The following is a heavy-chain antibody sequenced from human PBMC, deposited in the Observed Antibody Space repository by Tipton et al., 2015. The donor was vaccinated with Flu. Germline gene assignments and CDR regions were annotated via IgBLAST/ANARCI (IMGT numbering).Heavy chain of an antibody. CDR2: IKQDGSVK. CDR3: ARAIAAVDSY. D-gene: IGHD6-13*01. J-gene: IGHJ4*02. Sequence: SLRLSCAASGLTFGNYWMSWVRQAPGKGLEWVANIKQDGSVKYYVDSVKGRFTISRDNAKNSVFLQMDTLRAEDTAVYYCARAIAAVDSYWGQGTLVTVSS. V-gene: IGHV3-7*03. CDR1: GLTFGNYW.